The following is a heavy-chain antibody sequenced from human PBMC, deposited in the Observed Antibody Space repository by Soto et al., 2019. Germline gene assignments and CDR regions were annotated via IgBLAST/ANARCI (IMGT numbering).Heavy chain of an antibody. D-gene: IGHD6-19*01. V-gene: IGHV1-69*02. CDR1: GGTFSTYT. Sequence: QVHLEQSGAEVKKPGSSVKVSCKATGGTFSTYTLIWVRQAPGQGLEWMGRIIPMLTVTNSAQKFQGRVTLTADKSTSTAFMDLTSLTSDDTAVYYCSIGSCSAETFDAWGQGTMVTVSS. CDR2: IIPMLTVT. CDR3: SIGSCSAETFDA. J-gene: IGHJ3*01.